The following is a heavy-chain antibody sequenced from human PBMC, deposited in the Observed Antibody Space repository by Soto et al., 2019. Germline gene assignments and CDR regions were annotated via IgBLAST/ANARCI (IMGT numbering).Heavy chain of an antibody. CDR1: GDSIRTNAYY. CDR2: TDYRGDT. CDR3: VRHPRRVFGVPY. D-gene: IGHD6-6*01. V-gene: IGHV4-39*01. Sequence: QLQLQDSGPGLVKPSETLSRTCIVSGDSIRTNAYYWGWIRQPPGKGLAWIGSTDYRGDTYYNPSLKTRATISVDTSTNQFSLRLDSVTAADTSIYYCVRHPRRVFGVPYWGQGALVTVSS. J-gene: IGHJ4*02.